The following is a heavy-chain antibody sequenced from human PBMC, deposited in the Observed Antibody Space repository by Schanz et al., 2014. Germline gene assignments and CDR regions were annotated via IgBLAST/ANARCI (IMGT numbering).Heavy chain of an antibody. V-gene: IGHV3-11*01. CDR2: ISRDGTTS. J-gene: IGHJ4*02. Sequence: QVQLVESGGGLVKPGGSLRLSCAASGFNFNDYYMNWLRQAPGKGLEWLSYISRDGTTSYYADSVKGRFTISRDNAKNSLYLEMTSLRGEDTAVYYCARGSQWLVMGMTNYFDYWGQGILVTVSS. D-gene: IGHD6-19*01. CDR3: ARGSQWLVMGMTNYFDY. CDR1: GFNFNDYY.